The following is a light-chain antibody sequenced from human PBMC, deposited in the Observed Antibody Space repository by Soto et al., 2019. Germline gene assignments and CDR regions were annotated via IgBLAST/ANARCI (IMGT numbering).Light chain of an antibody. CDR2: DTD. Sequence: QAVVTQEPSLTVSPGGTVTLTCGSSTGTVTSGHFPYWFQQKPGQAPRTLIYDTDNKHSWTPARFSGSLLGGKAALTLSGAQAEDVAEYYCLLFYNDRRRVFGGGTKLTVL. CDR3: LLFYNDRRRV. CDR1: TGTVTSGHF. V-gene: IGLV7-46*01. J-gene: IGLJ2*01.